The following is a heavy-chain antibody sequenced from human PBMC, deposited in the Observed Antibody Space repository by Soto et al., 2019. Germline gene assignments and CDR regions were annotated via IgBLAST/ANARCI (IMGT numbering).Heavy chain of an antibody. Sequence: EVQLVESGGGLVQPGGSLRLSCAASGFTFSSFSMNWVRQAPGKGLEWVSYLSSSSSTIYYADSVKGRFTISRDNAKNSLYLQMKSLRDEDTAVYYCASGGGYFHYWGQGTLVTVSS. D-gene: IGHD3-16*01. J-gene: IGHJ4*02. CDR2: LSSSSSTI. CDR1: GFTFSSFS. CDR3: ASGGGYFHY. V-gene: IGHV3-48*02.